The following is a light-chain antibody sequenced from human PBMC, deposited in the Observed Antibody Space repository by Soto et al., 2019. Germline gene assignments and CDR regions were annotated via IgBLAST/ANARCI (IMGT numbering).Light chain of an antibody. V-gene: IGKV4-1*01. CDR1: QRVLYSSNNKNY. CDR3: QQYYTTPRWT. J-gene: IGKJ1*01. Sequence: DILMTQSPDALAVSLGEWATLNCKSNQRVLYSSNNKNYLAWYQQKPGQPPKLLIYWASSRGSGVPDRFSGSGSGTDFTLTISSLQAEDVAVYYCQQYYTTPRWTFGQGTKVDIK. CDR2: WAS.